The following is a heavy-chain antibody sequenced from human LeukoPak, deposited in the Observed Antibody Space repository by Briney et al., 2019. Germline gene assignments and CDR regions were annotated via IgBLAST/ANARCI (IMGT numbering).Heavy chain of an antibody. V-gene: IGHV1-18*04. Sequence: ASVKVSCKASGDTFTGYYMHWVRQAPGQGLEWMGWISAYNGNTNYAQKLQGRVTMTTDTSTSIAYMAVRSLRSDDAAVYYCARDHGATMIVVVYDYYYGMDVWGQGTTVTVSS. D-gene: IGHD3-22*01. CDR3: ARDHGATMIVVVYDYYYGMDV. CDR2: ISAYNGNT. CDR1: GDTFTGYY. J-gene: IGHJ6*02.